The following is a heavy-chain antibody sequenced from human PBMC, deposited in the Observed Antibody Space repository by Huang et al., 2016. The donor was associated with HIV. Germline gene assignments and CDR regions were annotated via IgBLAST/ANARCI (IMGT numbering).Heavy chain of an antibody. Sequence: QVQLVESGGGVVQPGTSLRLSCAASGFTFRNSAMNWGRQAPGKGLEWVAVRSNEGSTKYYADSVKGRFTISRDNSKNTVYLQMNSLRAEDTAVYYCARSEPSRYYFDYWGQGTLVTVSS. CDR2: RSNEGSTK. CDR3: ARSEPSRYYFDY. J-gene: IGHJ4*02. CDR1: GFTFRNSA. V-gene: IGHV3-30-3*01.